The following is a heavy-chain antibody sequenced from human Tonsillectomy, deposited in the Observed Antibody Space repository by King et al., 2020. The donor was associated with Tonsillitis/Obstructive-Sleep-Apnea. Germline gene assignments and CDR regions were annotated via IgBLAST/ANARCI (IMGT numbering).Heavy chain of an antibody. D-gene: IGHD6-13*01. CDR3: AKDLIIATSGTPGDAFDI. V-gene: IGHV3-9*01. Sequence: VQLVESGGGLVQPGRSLRLSCAASGFNFDDYATYWVRQAPGKGLEWVSGISWNSGTKRYADSVKGRFTISRDNAKNSLYLQMNSLRAEDTALYYCAKDLIIATSGTPGDAFDIWGQGTMVTVSS. J-gene: IGHJ3*02. CDR1: GFNFDDYA. CDR2: ISWNSGTK.